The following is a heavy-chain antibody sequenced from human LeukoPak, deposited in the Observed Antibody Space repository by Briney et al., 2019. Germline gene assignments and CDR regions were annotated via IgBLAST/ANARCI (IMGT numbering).Heavy chain of an antibody. CDR1: GFTFTDYG. CDR3: TTFNM. J-gene: IGHJ3*02. V-gene: IGHV3-30*03. Sequence: GRSLRLSCAASGFTFTDYGIHWVRQAPGKGLEWVAVISYDGGNKNYADSVKGRFTISRDNSKNTLYLQMDSLRVDDTALYSCTTFNMWGLGTMVTVSS. CDR2: ISYDGGNK.